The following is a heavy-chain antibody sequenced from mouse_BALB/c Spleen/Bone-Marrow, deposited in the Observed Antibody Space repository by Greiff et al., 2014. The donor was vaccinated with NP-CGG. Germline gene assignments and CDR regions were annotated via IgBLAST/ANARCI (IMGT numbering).Heavy chain of an antibody. V-gene: IGHV4-1*02. Sequence: VQLKQSGGGLVQPGRSLKLSCAASGFDFSRFWMTWVRQAPGKGLEWIGEINPDSSTINYMPSLKDKFIISRDNAKNTLYLQMSKVRSEDTALYYCAGNGYYGWIAYWGQGTLVTVSA. CDR1: GFDFSRFW. CDR3: AGNGYYGWIAY. J-gene: IGHJ3*01. CDR2: INPDSSTI. D-gene: IGHD2-3*01.